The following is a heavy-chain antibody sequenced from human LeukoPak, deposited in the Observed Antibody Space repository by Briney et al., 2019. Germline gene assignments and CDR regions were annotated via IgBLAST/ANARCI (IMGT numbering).Heavy chain of an antibody. D-gene: IGHD2-15*01. V-gene: IGHV1-18*01. J-gene: IGHJ5*02. Sequence: ASVTVSCKASGYTFTSYGISWVRQAPGQGLEWMGWISAYNGNTNYAQKLQGRVTITMDTSASTAYMELSSLRSEDTAVYYCARDHVVGLAPFDPWGQGTLVTVSS. CDR2: ISAYNGNT. CDR1: GYTFTSYG. CDR3: ARDHVVGLAPFDP.